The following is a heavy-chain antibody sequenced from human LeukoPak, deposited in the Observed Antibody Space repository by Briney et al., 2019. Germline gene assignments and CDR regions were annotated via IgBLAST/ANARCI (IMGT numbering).Heavy chain of an antibody. Sequence: GSLRLSCEASGFSFSTYAMNWVRQAPGKGLEWVSSIIGSGGSTYFADSVRGRFTISRDNSKNTLYLQMNSLRAEDTARYYCAKATLGTCSGARCYPFDYWGQGTLVNVSS. CDR2: IIGSGGST. CDR1: GFSFSTYA. J-gene: IGHJ4*02. CDR3: AKATLGTCSGARCYPFDY. D-gene: IGHD2-15*01. V-gene: IGHV3-23*01.